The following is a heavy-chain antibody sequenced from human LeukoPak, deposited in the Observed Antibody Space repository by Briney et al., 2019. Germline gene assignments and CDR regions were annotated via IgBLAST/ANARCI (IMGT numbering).Heavy chain of an antibody. CDR2: SHSSGST. D-gene: IGHD1-26*01. J-gene: IGHJ4*02. CDR1: GGSINGYY. CDR3: ARGLLGSYDY. V-gene: IGHV4-4*07. Sequence: SETLSLTCTVSGGSINGYYWTWIRQPAGEGLEWIGYSHSSGSTNYNPSLKGRVTMTLDMSKNQVSLKLSSVTAADTAVYYCARGLLGSYDYWGQGTLVTVSS.